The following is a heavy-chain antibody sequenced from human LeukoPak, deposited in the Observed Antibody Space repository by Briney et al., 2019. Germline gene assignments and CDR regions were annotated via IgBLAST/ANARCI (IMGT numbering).Heavy chain of an antibody. Sequence: SVKVSCKSSGYTFTTYYIHWVRQAPGQGLEWMGGILPIFGTANYAQKFQGRVTITTDESTSTAYMELSSRRCEDTAVYYCARILAVAGYAFDIWGQGTMVTVSS. D-gene: IGHD6-19*01. J-gene: IGHJ3*02. CDR3: ARILAVAGYAFDI. CDR1: GYTFTTYY. V-gene: IGHV1-69*05. CDR2: ILPIFGTA.